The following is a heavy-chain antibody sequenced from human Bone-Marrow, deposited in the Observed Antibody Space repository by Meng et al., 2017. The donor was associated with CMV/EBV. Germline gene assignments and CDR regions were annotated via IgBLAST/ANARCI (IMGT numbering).Heavy chain of an antibody. CDR2: ISNSGSAK. Sequence: GGSLRLSCAASGFTFSSYTMNWVRQAPGKGLEWVSYISNSGSAKYYADSLRGRFTISRDNAKNSLYLQMNSLRAEDTAVYYCARIYCGGDCYPPDPWFDPWGQGTLVTVSS. CDR1: GFTFSSYT. CDR3: ARIYCGGDCYPPDPWFDP. D-gene: IGHD2-21*01. J-gene: IGHJ5*02. V-gene: IGHV3-48*04.